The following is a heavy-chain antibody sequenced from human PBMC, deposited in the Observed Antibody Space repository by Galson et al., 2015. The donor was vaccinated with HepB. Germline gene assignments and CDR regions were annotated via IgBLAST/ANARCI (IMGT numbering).Heavy chain of an antibody. V-gene: IGHV1-18*01. D-gene: IGHD2-15*01. CDR1: GYTFTSYG. J-gene: IGHJ4*02. CDR2: ISAYNGNT. Sequence: SVKVSCKASGYTFTSYGISWVRQAPGQGLEWMGWISAYNGNTNYAQKLQGRVTMTTDTSTSTAYMELRSLRSDDTAVYYCARDLPSPIFVRVEAATPDPLDYWGQGTLVTVSS. CDR3: ARDLPSPIFVRVEAATPDPLDY.